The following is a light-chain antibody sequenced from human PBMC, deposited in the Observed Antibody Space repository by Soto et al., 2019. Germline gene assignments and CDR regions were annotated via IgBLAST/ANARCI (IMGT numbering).Light chain of an antibody. J-gene: IGLJ2*01. Sequence: SALTQPASVSGSPGQSITISCTGTSSDVGGYNYVSWYQQHPGKAPKLMIYDVSNRPSGVSNRFSGSKSGNTASLTISGLQAEDEADYYCSSYTSSSTVVFGGGTKVPS. V-gene: IGLV2-14*01. CDR3: SSYTSSSTVV. CDR2: DVS. CDR1: SSDVGGYNY.